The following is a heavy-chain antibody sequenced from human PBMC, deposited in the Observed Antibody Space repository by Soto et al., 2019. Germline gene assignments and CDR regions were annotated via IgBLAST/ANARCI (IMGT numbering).Heavy chain of an antibody. D-gene: IGHD1-26*01. V-gene: IGHV3-30*03. CDR3: AGLTVGADFDI. CDR1: GSTLSSYG. J-gene: IGHJ3*02. Sequence: QVQLVESGGGVVQPGRSLRLSCAASGSTLSSYGMHWVRQAPGKGLEWVAVISYDGSNKYYADSVKGRFTISRDNSKNTLYLQMNSLRAEDTAVYYCAGLTVGADFDIWGQGTMVTVSS. CDR2: ISYDGSNK.